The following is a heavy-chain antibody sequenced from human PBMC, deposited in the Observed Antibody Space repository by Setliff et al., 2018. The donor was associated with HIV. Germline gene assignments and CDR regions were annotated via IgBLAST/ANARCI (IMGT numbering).Heavy chain of an antibody. CDR1: GGSISSGGYY. V-gene: IGHV4-31*03. CDR3: ARVSQDLLGAFDI. CDR2: IYYSGST. Sequence: PSETLSLTCTVSGGSISSGGYYWSWIRQHPGKGLEWIGYIYYSGSTYYNPSLKSRVSISVDTSKNQFSLKLSSVTAADTAVYYCARVSQDLLGAFDIWGQGTMVTVSS. J-gene: IGHJ3*02. D-gene: IGHD7-27*01.